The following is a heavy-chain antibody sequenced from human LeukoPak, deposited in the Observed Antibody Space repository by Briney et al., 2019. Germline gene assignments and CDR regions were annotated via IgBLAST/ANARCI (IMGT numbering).Heavy chain of an antibody. J-gene: IGHJ4*02. D-gene: IGHD3-10*01. CDR2: INHSGST. CDR3: ARGLYYYGSGSQKSYFDY. Sequence: SETLSLTCAVYGGSFSGDYWSWIRQPPGKGLECIGEINHSGSTNYNPSLKSRVTISVDTSKNQFSLKLSSVTAADTAVYYCARGLYYYGSGSQKSYFDYWGQGTLVTVSS. CDR1: GGSFSGDY. V-gene: IGHV4-34*01.